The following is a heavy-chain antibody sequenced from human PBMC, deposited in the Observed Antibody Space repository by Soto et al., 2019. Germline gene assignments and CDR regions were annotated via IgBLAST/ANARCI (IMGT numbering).Heavy chain of an antibody. CDR2: IYYSGST. J-gene: IGHJ6*02. CDR1: GGSISSGDYY. D-gene: IGHD3-3*01. V-gene: IGHV4-30-4*01. Sequence: SETLSLTCTVSGGSISSGDYYWSWIRQPPGKGLEWIGYIYYSGSTYYNPSLKSRVTVSVDTSKNQFSLKLSSVTAADTAVYYCARDNILGILYGGMDVWGQGTTVTVSS. CDR3: ARDNILGILYGGMDV.